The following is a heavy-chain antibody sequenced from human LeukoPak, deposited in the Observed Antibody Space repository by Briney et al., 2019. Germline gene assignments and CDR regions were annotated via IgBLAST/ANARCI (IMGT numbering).Heavy chain of an antibody. J-gene: IGHJ6*02. CDR2: IRSKTNDYAT. CDR3: TRGSSNNYYYGMDV. CDR1: GFTFSGSA. Sequence: GGSLRLSCAASGFTFSGSAMHWVRQASGKGLEWVGRIRSKTNDYATAYAASVKGRFTISRDDLNNTAYLQMNSLKTEDTAAYYCTRGSSNNYYYGMDVWGQGTTVTVSS. V-gene: IGHV3-73*01. D-gene: IGHD2-2*01.